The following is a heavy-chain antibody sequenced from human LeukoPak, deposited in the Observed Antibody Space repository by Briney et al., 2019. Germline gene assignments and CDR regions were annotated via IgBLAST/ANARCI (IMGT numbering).Heavy chain of an antibody. D-gene: IGHD3-22*01. CDR1: GGCFSGYY. J-gene: IGHJ4*02. Sequence: SETLSLTCAVYGGCFSGYYWSWIRQPPGKGLEWIGEINHSGSTNYNPSLKSRVTISVDTSKNQFSLKLSSVTAADTAVYYCAADYYDSSGYYHHLDYWGQGTLVTVSS. CDR2: INHSGST. CDR3: AADYYDSSGYYHHLDY. V-gene: IGHV4-34*01.